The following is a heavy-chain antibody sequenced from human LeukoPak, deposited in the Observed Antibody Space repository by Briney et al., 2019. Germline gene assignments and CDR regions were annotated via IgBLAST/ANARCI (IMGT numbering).Heavy chain of an antibody. Sequence: SETLSLTCTVSGYSISSGYYWGWIRQPPGKGLEWIGSIYHSGSTYYNPSLKSRVTISVDTSKNQFSLKLKSVTAADTAVYYCARVVSLGLQTAITFHWFDPWGRGILVTVSS. CDR1: GYSISSGYY. CDR3: ARVVSLGLQTAITFHWFDP. J-gene: IGHJ5*02. CDR2: IYHSGST. D-gene: IGHD2-21*02. V-gene: IGHV4-38-2*02.